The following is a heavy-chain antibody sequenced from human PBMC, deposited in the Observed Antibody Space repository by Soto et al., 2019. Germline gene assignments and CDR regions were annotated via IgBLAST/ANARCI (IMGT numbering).Heavy chain of an antibody. CDR3: AKDHRGYGYGFSTDY. J-gene: IGHJ4*02. CDR1: GFTFSSYG. D-gene: IGHD5-18*01. V-gene: IGHV3-30*18. Sequence: QVQLVESGGGVVQPGRSLRLSCAASGFTFSSYGTHWVRQAPGKGLEWVAVISHEGSNKQYADSVKGRFTISRDNVKNTLSLQMNSLRPEDMAVYYCAKDHRGYGYGFSTDYWGQGTLVTVSS. CDR2: ISHEGSNK.